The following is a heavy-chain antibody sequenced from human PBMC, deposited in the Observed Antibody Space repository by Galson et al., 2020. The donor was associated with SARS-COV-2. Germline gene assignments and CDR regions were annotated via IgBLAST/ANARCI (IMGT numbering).Heavy chain of an antibody. V-gene: IGHV4-4*02. CDR2: IFHSGRT. CDR3: ARDHQDFYGSGATWNWFDP. Sequence: ASETLSLTCTVSGGSISSNNWWSWVRQPPGKGLEWIGEIFHSGRTNYNPSLRSRATISIDNSKNHFSLTLTSVTAADTAVYYCARDHQDFYGSGATWNWFDPWGQGTLVTVAS. CDR1: GGSISSNNW. J-gene: IGHJ5*02. D-gene: IGHD3-10*01.